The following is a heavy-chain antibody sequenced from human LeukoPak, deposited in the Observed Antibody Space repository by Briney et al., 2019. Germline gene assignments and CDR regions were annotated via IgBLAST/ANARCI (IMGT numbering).Heavy chain of an antibody. CDR2: ISSSSSYI. V-gene: IGHV3-21*01. CDR1: GFTFSSYS. Sequence: PGGSLRLSCAASGFTFSSYSMNWVRQAPGKGLEWVSSISSSSSYIYYADSVKGRFTISRGNAKNSLYLQMNSLRAEDTAVYYCARDRVGSESYPGYFDYWGQGTLVTVSS. CDR3: ARDRVGSESYPGYFDY. D-gene: IGHD1-26*01. J-gene: IGHJ4*02.